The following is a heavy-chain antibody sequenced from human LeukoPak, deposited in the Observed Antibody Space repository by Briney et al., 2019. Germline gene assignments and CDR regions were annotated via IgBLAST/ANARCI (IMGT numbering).Heavy chain of an antibody. J-gene: IGHJ4*02. V-gene: IGHV3-21*01. CDR1: GFTFSSYS. Sequence: GGSLRLSCAASGFTFSSYSMNWVRQAPGKGLEWVSSISSSSSYIYYADSVKGRFTISRDNAKNSLYLQMNSLRAEDTAVYYCARELHAVLWWDHWGQGTLVTVSS. CDR2: ISSSSSYI. D-gene: IGHD2-21*01. CDR3: ARELHAVLWWDH.